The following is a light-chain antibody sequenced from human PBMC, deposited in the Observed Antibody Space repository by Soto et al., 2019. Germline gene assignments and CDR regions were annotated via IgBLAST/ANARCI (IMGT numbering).Light chain of an antibody. CDR1: QSISEF. J-gene: IGKJ1*01. Sequence: DIQMTQSPSTLSVSVGDTVTITCRANQSISEFLAWYQQKPGKAPKLLIYDAFGLEKGVPSRFGGSVSGTEFTLTINSLQPDDLGTYYCQQYNTYPWTFGQGNKVDFK. V-gene: IGKV1-5*01. CDR3: QQYNTYPWT. CDR2: DAF.